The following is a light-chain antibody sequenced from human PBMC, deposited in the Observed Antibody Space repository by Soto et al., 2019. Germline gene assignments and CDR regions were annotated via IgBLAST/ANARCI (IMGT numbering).Light chain of an antibody. Sequence: QSALTQPASVSGSPGQSITISCTGTSSDVGSYNLVSWYQQHPGKAPKLVIYEVNERPSGVSSRFSGSKSANTASLTISGLQAEDEADYYCCSFAGSGTFVFGGGTKVTVL. CDR3: CSFAGSGTFV. CDR2: EVN. CDR1: SSDVGSYNL. J-gene: IGLJ2*01. V-gene: IGLV2-23*02.